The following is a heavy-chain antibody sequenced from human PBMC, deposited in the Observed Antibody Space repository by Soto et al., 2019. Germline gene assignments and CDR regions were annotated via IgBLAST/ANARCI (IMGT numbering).Heavy chain of an antibody. Sequence: QVQLQQWGAGLLKPSETLSLTCAVYGGSFSGYYWSWIRQRPGKGLEWIGEINHSGSTNYKPSLNSRVTISVDTSKNPFSLKLSSVTAADTAVYYCARAPNRYRWGYGMDVWGQGTTVTVSS. V-gene: IGHV4-34*01. D-gene: IGHD3-16*02. CDR2: INHSGST. CDR3: ARAPNRYRWGYGMDV. CDR1: GGSFSGYY. J-gene: IGHJ6*02.